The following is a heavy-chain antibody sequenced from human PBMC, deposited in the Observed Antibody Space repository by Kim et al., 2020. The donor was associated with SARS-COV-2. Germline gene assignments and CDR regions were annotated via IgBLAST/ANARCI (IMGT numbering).Heavy chain of an antibody. J-gene: IGHJ6*02. D-gene: IGHD4-17*01. CDR3: ASGYGGNSNYYYGMDV. V-gene: IGHV1-18*01. Sequence: ASVKVSCKASGYTFTSYGISWVRQAPGQGLEWMGWISAYNGNTNYAQKLQGRVTMTTDTSTSTAYMELRSLRSDDTAVYYCASGYGGNSNYYYGMDVWGQGTTVTDSS. CDR2: ISAYNGNT. CDR1: GYTFTSYG.